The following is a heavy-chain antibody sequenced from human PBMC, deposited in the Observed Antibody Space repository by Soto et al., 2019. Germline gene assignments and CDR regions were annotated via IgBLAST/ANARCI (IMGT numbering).Heavy chain of an antibody. V-gene: IGHV3-73*01. CDR1: GFTFSGSA. D-gene: IGHD3-22*01. CDR3: TRLDPRAYYYDSSVAFDI. J-gene: IGHJ3*02. Sequence: PGGSLRLSCAASGFTFSGSAMHWVRQASGKGLEWVGRIRSKANSYATAYAASVKGRFTISRDDSKNTAYLQMNSLKTEDTAVYYCTRLDPRAYYYDSSVAFDIWGQGTMVTVAS. CDR2: IRSKANSYAT.